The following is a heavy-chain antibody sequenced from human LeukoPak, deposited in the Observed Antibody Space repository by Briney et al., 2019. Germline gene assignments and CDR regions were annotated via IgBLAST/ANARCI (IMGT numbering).Heavy chain of an antibody. CDR3: ARPNGDYYYGMDV. CDR2: IYYSGST. CDR1: GGSISSSSYY. D-gene: IGHD4-17*01. V-gene: IGHV4-39*01. J-gene: IGHJ6*02. Sequence: SETLSLTCTVSGGSISSSSYYWGWIRQPPGKGLDWIASIYYSGSTYYNPSLKSRVTISIDTSKSQFSLKLSSVTAADTAVYYCARPNGDYYYGMDVWGQGTTVTVSS.